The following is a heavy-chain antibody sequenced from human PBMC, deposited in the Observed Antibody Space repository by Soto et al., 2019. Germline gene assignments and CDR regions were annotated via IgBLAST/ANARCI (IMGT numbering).Heavy chain of an antibody. Sequence: ASVKVSCKVSGYTLTELSMHWVRQAPGKGLEWMGGFDPEDGETIYAQKFQGRVTMTEDTSTDTAYMELSSLRSEDTAVYYCATTDCSGGSCYSYYFDYSGQGTRGTVSA. D-gene: IGHD2-15*01. J-gene: IGHJ4*02. CDR1: GYTLTELS. CDR2: FDPEDGET. V-gene: IGHV1-24*01. CDR3: ATTDCSGGSCYSYYFDY.